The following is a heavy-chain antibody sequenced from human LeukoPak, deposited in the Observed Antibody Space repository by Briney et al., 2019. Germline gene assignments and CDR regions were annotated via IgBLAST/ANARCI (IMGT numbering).Heavy chain of an antibody. CDR3: ARGVYLGNGYYFDY. CDR2: IYTSGST. J-gene: IGHJ4*02. V-gene: IGHV4-4*07. CDR1: GGSISSYY. Sequence: PSETLSLTCTVSGGSISSYYWNWIRQPAGKGLEWIGHIYTSGSTNYNSSLKSRVTMSVDTSKNQFSVKLNSVIAADTAMYYCARGVYLGNGYYFDYWGQGTLVIVSS. D-gene: IGHD2-8*01.